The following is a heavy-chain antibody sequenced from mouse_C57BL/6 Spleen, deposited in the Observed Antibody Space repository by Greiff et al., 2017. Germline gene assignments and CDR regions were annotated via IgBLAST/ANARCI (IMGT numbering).Heavy chain of an antibody. J-gene: IGHJ3*01. D-gene: IGHD4-1*01. Sequence: QVQLQQSGAELVRPGASVKMSCKASGYTFTSYNMHWVKQTPRQGLEWIGAISPGNGDTSYNQKFKGKATLTVDKSSSAAYMQLSSLTSEDSAVYFCARQDWDGAWFAYWGQGTLVTVSA. CDR2: ISPGNGDT. CDR3: ARQDWDGAWFAY. CDR1: GYTFTSYN. V-gene: IGHV1-12*01.